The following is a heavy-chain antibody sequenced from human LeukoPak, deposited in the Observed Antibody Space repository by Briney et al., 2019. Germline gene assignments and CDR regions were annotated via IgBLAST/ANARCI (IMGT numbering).Heavy chain of an antibody. V-gene: IGHV1-24*01. CDR2: FDPEDGET. J-gene: IGHJ4*02. CDR1: GYTLTELS. D-gene: IGHD2-21*02. CDR3: ATLTHDSLNFDY. Sequence: GASVKVSCKVSGYTLTELSMHWVRQAPGKGLEWMGGFDPEDGETIYAQKFQGRVTLTEDTSTDTAYMELSSLRSEDTAVYYCATLTHDSLNFDYWGQGTLVTVSS.